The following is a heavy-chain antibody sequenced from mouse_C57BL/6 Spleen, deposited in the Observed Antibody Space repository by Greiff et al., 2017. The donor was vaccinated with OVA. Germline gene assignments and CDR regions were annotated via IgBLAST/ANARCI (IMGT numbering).Heavy chain of an antibody. J-gene: IGHJ2*01. CDR2: FDPGSGSN. V-gene: IGHV1-76*01. CDR1: GYTFTDYY. CDR3: ARAELRADYFDD. Sequence: VQLQQSGAELVKPGASVKLSCKASGYTFTDYYIHWVKQRSGQGLEWIVRFDPGSGSNNYNEKFKSKATLTADKSSSTDYMQLSSLTSEDSAVYLCARAELRADYFDDWGKGTTLTVSS.